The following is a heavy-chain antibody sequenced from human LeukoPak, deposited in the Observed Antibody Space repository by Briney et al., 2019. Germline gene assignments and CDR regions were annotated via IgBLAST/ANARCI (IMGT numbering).Heavy chain of an antibody. V-gene: IGHV4-59*08. D-gene: IGHD2/OR15-2a*01. Sequence: SGTLSLTCAVYGGSFSGYYWSWIRQPPGKGLEWIAYISDIGSINYNPSLKSRVTISLDTSKNQLSLKLRSVTAADTAVYYCAGHHPRNTVDFWGQGTLVTVSS. CDR2: ISDIGSI. CDR1: GGSFSGYY. J-gene: IGHJ4*02. CDR3: AGHHPRNTVDF.